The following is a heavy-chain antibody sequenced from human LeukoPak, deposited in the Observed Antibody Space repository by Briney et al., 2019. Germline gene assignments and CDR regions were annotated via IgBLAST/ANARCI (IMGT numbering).Heavy chain of an antibody. CDR1: GITVSGNY. Sequence: GSLRLSCAASGITVSGNYMSWVRQAPGKGLEWVANIKQDGSEEYYVDSVKGRFTISRDNAKNSLYLQMNSLRAEDTAVYYCARDGLGSAFDYWGQGTLVTVSS. J-gene: IGHJ4*02. V-gene: IGHV3-7*01. D-gene: IGHD3/OR15-3a*01. CDR2: IKQDGSEE. CDR3: ARDGLGSAFDY.